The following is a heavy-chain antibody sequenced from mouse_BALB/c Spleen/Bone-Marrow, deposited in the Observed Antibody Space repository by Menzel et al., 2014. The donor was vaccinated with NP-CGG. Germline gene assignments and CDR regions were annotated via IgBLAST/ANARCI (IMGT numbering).Heavy chain of an antibody. Sequence: DVQLQESGAELVEPWASVKLSCTASGFNIKDTYMHWVKQRPEQGLEWIGRIDPANGNTKYDPKFQGKATITADTSSNTAYLQLSSLTSEDTAVYYCASYRYAWYFDVWGAGTTVTVSS. J-gene: IGHJ1*01. V-gene: IGHV14-3*02. CDR2: IDPANGNT. CDR1: GFNIKDTY. D-gene: IGHD2-14*01. CDR3: ASYRYAWYFDV.